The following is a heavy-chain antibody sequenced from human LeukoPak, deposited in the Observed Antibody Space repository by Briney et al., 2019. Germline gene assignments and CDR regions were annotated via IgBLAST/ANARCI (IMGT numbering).Heavy chain of an antibody. J-gene: IGHJ5*02. CDR3: AKGNCSSTSCYPYSWFDP. CDR2: ISGSGGST. Sequence: GGSRRLSCAASGSTLSSYAMRWVRQAPGKGLGWDSTISGSGGSTYYADSVKGRFTISRDNSKNTLFLQMNSLRAEDTAVYYCAKGNCSSTSCYPYSWFDPWGQGTLVTVSS. V-gene: IGHV3-23*01. CDR1: GSTLSSYA. D-gene: IGHD2-2*01.